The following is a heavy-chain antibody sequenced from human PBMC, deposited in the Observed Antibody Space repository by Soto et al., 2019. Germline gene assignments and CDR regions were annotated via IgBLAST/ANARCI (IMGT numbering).Heavy chain of an antibody. Sequence: EVQLLESGGGLLQPGGSLRLSCAASGFTFSSYAMSWVRQAPGKGLEWVSAIISSGDSTYYTDSVKGRFTISRDNSKNTLYLPMNSLRAEDTAVYYCAKRYYHDNSGLWDYWGQGTLVTVSS. D-gene: IGHD3-22*01. CDR3: AKRYYHDNSGLWDY. CDR1: GFTFSSYA. J-gene: IGHJ4*02. CDR2: IISSGDST. V-gene: IGHV3-23*01.